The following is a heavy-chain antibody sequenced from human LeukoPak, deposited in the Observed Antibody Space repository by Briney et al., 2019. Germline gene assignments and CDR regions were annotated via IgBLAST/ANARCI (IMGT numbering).Heavy chain of an antibody. J-gene: IGHJ3*02. CDR1: GFTFSSYG. Sequence: PGGSLRLSCAASGFTFSSYGMNWVRQAPGKGLEWVSSISSSSSYIYYADSVKGRFTISRDNAKNSLYLQMNSLRAEDTAVYYCASRTYCGGDCYDIWGQGTMVTVSS. CDR2: ISSSSSYI. V-gene: IGHV3-21*01. CDR3: ASRTYCGGDCYDI. D-gene: IGHD2-21*02.